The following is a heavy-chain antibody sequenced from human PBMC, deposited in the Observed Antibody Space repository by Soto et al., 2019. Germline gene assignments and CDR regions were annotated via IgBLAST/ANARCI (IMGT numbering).Heavy chain of an antibody. CDR3: AADGYCSGGSCYEYDYGMDV. CDR2: IVVGSGNT. J-gene: IGHJ6*02. V-gene: IGHV1-58*01. CDR1: GFTFTSSA. Sequence: ASVKVSCKASGFTFTSSAVQWVRQARGQRXEWIGWIVVGSGNTNYAQKFQERVTITRDMSTSTAYMELSSLRSEDTAVYYCAADGYCSGGSCYEYDYGMDVWGQGPTVTVSS. D-gene: IGHD2-15*01.